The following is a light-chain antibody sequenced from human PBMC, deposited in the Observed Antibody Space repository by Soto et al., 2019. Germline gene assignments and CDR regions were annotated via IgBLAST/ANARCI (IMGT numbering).Light chain of an antibody. Sequence: DIQMTQSPSSLSASVGDRVTITCRASQSISNYLNWYQQKPGKAPKLLIYAAFSVQSGVPSRFSGSESETDFILTISSLQPEDVATYYCQQSYSTPYTFGQGTKLEI. CDR2: AAF. CDR1: QSISNY. J-gene: IGKJ2*01. CDR3: QQSYSTPYT. V-gene: IGKV1-39*01.